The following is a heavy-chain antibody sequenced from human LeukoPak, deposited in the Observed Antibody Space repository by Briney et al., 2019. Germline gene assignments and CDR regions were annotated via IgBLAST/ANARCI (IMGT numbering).Heavy chain of an antibody. J-gene: IGHJ6*02. Sequence: PGGSLRLSCAASGFTFSSYAMHWVRQAPGKGLEWVAVISYDGSNKYYADSVKGRFTISRDNSKNTLYLQMNSLRAEDTAVYYCAGQLVRSTYYYYGMDVWGQGTTVTVSS. CDR1: GFTFSSYA. D-gene: IGHD6-6*01. V-gene: IGHV3-30-3*01. CDR2: ISYDGSNK. CDR3: AGQLVRSTYYYYGMDV.